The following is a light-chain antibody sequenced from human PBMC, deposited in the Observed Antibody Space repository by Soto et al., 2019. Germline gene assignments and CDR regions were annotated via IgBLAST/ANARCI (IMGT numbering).Light chain of an antibody. CDR2: EVS. J-gene: IGLJ2*01. CDR3: MSYVGGNSVA. CDR1: DNDVGCYDY. Sequence: QSVLTQPPSASGSPGMSVTLSCSGTDNDVGCYDYVSWYQQHPGKAPKLLIYEVSKRPSGLPDRFSASKSGNTASLTVSGLQGEDEADYYCMSYVGGNSVAFGGGTKLTVL. V-gene: IGLV2-8*01.